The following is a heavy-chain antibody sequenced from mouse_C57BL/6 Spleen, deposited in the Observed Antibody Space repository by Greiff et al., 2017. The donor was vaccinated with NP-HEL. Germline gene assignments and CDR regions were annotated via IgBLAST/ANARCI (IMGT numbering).Heavy chain of an antibody. J-gene: IGHJ4*01. V-gene: IGHV1-80*01. CDR1: GYAFSSYW. CDR2: IYPGDGDT. Sequence: QVQLQQSGAELVKPGASVKISCKASGYAFSSYWMNWVKQRPGKGLEWIGQIYPGDGDTNYNGKFKGKATLTADKTSSTAYMQLGGLTSEDTVVCFCARDGSPHCAMDYWGHGTSVTVSS. CDR3: ARDGSPHCAMDY. D-gene: IGHD1-1*01.